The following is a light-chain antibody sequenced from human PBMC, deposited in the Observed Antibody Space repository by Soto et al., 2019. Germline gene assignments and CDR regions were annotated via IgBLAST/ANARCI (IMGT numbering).Light chain of an antibody. Sequence: IQLTQSPSSLSASVGDRVTITCRASQGISSNLAWYQQKPGIAPKLLIYAASTLQSGVPSRFSGSGSGTDFTLTISSLQPEDFATYYCQQFKIYPLTFGGGTKVEIK. CDR3: QQFKIYPLT. V-gene: IGKV1-9*01. CDR1: QGISSN. J-gene: IGKJ4*01. CDR2: AAS.